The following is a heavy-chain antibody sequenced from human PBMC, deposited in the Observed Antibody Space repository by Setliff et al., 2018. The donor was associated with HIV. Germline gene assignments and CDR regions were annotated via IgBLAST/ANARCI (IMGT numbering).Heavy chain of an antibody. V-gene: IGHV1-69*10. CDR1: GGTFSSYV. CDR2: IIPMYGVT. CDR3: AKTVVGDSYALPNDGFDI. Sequence: SVKVSCKASGGTFSSYVISWVRQAPGQGPEWMGGIIPMYGVTNYAQKFQGRVTMSVDTSNNRFSLKLSSVTALDTAVYYCAKTVVGDSYALPNDGFDIWGQGTMVTVSS. J-gene: IGHJ3*02. D-gene: IGHD3-16*01.